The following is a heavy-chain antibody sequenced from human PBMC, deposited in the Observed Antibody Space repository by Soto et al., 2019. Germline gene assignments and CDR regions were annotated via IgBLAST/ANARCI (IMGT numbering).Heavy chain of an antibody. CDR2: IYWDDDK. D-gene: IGHD4-17*01. Sequence: KESGPTLVKPTQTLTLTCTFSGFSLSTSGVGVGWIRQPPGKALEWLALIYWDDDKRYSPSLKSRLTITKDTSKNQVVLTMTNMDPVDTATYYCALHPTTVTTWHFDYWGQGTLVTVSS. CDR3: ALHPTTVTTWHFDY. V-gene: IGHV2-5*02. CDR1: GFSLSTSGVG. J-gene: IGHJ4*02.